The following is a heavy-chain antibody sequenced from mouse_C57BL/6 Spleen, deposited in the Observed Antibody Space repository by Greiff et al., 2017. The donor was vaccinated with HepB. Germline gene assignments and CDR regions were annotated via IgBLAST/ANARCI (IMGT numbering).Heavy chain of an antibody. CDR1: GYAFSSSW. CDR2: IYPGDGDT. Sequence: VKLMESGPELVKPGASVKISCKASGYAFSSSWMNWVKQRPGKGLEWIGRIYPGDGDTNYNGKFKGKATLTADKSSSTAYMQLSSLTSEDSAVYFCARGDYGNYHWGQGTLVTVSA. CDR3: ARGDYGNYH. D-gene: IGHD2-1*01. V-gene: IGHV1-82*01. J-gene: IGHJ3*01.